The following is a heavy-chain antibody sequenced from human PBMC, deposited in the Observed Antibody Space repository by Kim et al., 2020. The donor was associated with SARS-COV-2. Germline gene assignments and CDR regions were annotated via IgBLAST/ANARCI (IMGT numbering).Heavy chain of an antibody. J-gene: IGHJ4*02. CDR1: GFTFSSYA. V-gene: IGHV3-23*01. CDR3: TKGVDANSRGIEY. Sequence: GGSLRLSCAASGFTFSSYAMNWVRQAPGKGLEWVSVISDSGGSTCYADSVEGRFTISRDNSKNTFYLQMNSLRAEDTAVYYCTKGVDANSRGIEYWGQGILVTVSS. CDR2: ISDSGGST. D-gene: IGHD2-2*01.